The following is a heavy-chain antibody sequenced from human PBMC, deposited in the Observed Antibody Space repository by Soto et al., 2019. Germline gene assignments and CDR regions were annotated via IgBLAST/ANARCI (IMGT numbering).Heavy chain of an antibody. CDR2: IYYSGST. Sequence: KSSETLSLTCTVSGGSFSSYYWSWIRQPPGKGLEWIGYIYYSGSTNYNPSLKSRVTISVDTSKNQFSLKLSSVTAADTAVCYCAREEGYCSGGSCYSAFDYWGQGTLVTVSS. CDR3: AREEGYCSGGSCYSAFDY. V-gene: IGHV4-59*01. D-gene: IGHD2-15*01. J-gene: IGHJ4*02. CDR1: GGSFSSYY.